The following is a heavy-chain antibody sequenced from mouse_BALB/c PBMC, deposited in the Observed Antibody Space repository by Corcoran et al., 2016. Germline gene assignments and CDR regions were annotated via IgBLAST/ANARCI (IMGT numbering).Heavy chain of an antibody. CDR1: GFNIKDTY. D-gene: IGHD2-1*01. Sequence: EVQLQQSGAELVKPGASVKLSCTASGFNIKDTYMHWVKQRPEQGLEWIGRIDPSNGNTKYDPKFQGKATITADTSSNTAYLQLSSLTSEDTVVYYCARRGNLWYFDGWGAGTTVTVSS. CDR3: ARRGNLWYFDG. CDR2: IDPSNGNT. J-gene: IGHJ1*01. V-gene: IGHV14-3*02.